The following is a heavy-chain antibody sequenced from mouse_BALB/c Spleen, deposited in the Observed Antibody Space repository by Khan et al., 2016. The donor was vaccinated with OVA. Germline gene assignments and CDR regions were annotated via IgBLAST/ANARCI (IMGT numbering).Heavy chain of an antibody. CDR2: IYPGSDNT. CDR3: TREWAAWFPY. V-gene: IGHV1-77*01. Sequence: QVQLKQSGAEPARPGASVKLSCKASGYIFTDYNINWMRQRTGQGLEWIGEIYPGSDNTYYNERFKGKATLTVDKSSSTAYMHLSSLTSEDSAVYFCTREWAAWFPYWGQGTLVTVSA. CDR1: GYIFTDYN. J-gene: IGHJ3*01.